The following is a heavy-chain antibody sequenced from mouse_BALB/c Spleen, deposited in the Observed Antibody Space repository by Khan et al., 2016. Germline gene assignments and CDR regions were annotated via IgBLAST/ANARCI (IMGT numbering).Heavy chain of an antibody. J-gene: IGHJ4*01. CDR3: AREGLLRAGYAMDY. D-gene: IGHD1-1*01. CDR2: INTYTGEP. CDR1: GYTFTNYG. Sequence: LVESGPELKKPGETVKISCKASGYTFTNYGMNWVKQAPGKGLKWMGWINTYTGEPTYADDFKGRFAFSLETSASTAYLQINNLKNKDTATXFCAREGLLRAGYAMDYWGQGTSVTVSS. V-gene: IGHV9-3-1*01.